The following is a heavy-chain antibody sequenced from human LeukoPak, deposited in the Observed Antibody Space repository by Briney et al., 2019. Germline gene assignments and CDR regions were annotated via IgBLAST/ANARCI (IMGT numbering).Heavy chain of an antibody. V-gene: IGHV3-30*18. J-gene: IGHJ3*02. CDR2: ISYDGSNK. CDR1: GFTFSSYG. CDR3: AKGVDHYDSSGDAFDI. D-gene: IGHD3-22*01. Sequence: GGSLRLSCAASGFTFSSYGTHWVRQAPGKGLEWVAVISYDGSNKYYADSVKGRFTISRDNSKNSLYLQMNSLRAEDTAVYYCAKGVDHYDSSGDAFDIWGQGTMVTVSS.